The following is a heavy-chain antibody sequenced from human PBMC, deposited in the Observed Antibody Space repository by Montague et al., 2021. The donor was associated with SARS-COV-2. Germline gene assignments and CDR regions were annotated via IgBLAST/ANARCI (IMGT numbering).Heavy chain of an antibody. CDR1: RFTFGDYA. Sequence: SLRLSFAASRFTFGDYAMHWVRQAPGKGLEWVSSISWNSDSVDYAASVKGRFTISRDNAKSSLYLQMNSLRPEDTALYYCAKSVTTDYVHFYGLDVWGQGTTVTVSS. D-gene: IGHD3-16*01. CDR2: ISWNSDSV. CDR3: AKSVTTDYVHFYGLDV. V-gene: IGHV3-9*01. J-gene: IGHJ6*02.